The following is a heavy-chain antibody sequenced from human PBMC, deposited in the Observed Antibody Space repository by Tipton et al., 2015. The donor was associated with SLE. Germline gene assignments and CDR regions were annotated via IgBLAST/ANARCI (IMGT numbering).Heavy chain of an antibody. CDR1: GVSISSDFDF. J-gene: IGHJ2*01. D-gene: IGHD2-2*01. CDR2: IYYSGST. Sequence: TLSLTCSVSGVSISSDFDFWSWVRHHPERGLEWIGYIYYSGSTYYNPSLKSRVTISVDTSKNQFSLKLSSVTAADTAVYYCARALDCSGTSCHRGYFDLWGRGTLVTVSS. V-gene: IGHV4-31*03. CDR3: ARALDCSGTSCHRGYFDL.